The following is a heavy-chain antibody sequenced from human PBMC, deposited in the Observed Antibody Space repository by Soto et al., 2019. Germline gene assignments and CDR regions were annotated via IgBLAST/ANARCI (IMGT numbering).Heavy chain of an antibody. V-gene: IGHV4-59*01. Sequence: PSETLSLTCTVSGGSISSYYWSWIRQPPGKGLEWIGYIYYSGSTNYNPSLKSRVTISVDTSKNQFSLKLSSVTAADTAVYYCASLSSGSYRFDYWGQGTPVTVSS. CDR2: IYYSGST. CDR3: ASLSSGSYRFDY. J-gene: IGHJ4*02. CDR1: GGSISSYY. D-gene: IGHD3-16*02.